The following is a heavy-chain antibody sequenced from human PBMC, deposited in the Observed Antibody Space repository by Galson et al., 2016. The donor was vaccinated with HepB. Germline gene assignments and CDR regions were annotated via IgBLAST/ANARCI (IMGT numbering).Heavy chain of an antibody. D-gene: IGHD3-3*01. CDR1: GFTLSHFW. V-gene: IGHV3-74*01. CDR3: ARDDVWCGPSIDS. J-gene: IGHJ4*02. CDR2: ISSNGSNI. Sequence: SLRLSCAASGFTLSHFWMHWVRQSPGKGLVWVSRISSNGSNIEYADSVRGRFTISRDNARNTLYLQMDRLKVEDTAVYFCARDDVWCGPSIDSWGQGTLVTVSS.